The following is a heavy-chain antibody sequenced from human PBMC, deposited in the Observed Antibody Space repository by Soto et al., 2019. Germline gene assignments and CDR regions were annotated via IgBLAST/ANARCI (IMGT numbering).Heavy chain of an antibody. D-gene: IGHD2-2*01. CDR1: GYSFTSYW. CDR3: ARIPAAFNYYYYYGMDV. Sequence: GESLKISCKGSGYSFTSYWIGWVRQMPGKGLEWMGIIYPGDSDTRYSPSFQGQVTISADKSISTAYLQWSSLKASDTAMYYCARIPAAFNYYYYYGMDVWGQETTVTVSS. J-gene: IGHJ6*02. CDR2: IYPGDSDT. V-gene: IGHV5-51*01.